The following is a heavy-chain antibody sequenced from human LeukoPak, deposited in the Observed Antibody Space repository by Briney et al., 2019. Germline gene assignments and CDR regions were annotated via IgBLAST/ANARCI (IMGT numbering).Heavy chain of an antibody. CDR1: GFSFKDYY. CDR3: AKQLGYCSSTSCRGPDPGYFDY. J-gene: IGHJ4*02. CDR2: ICYDGSNK. V-gene: IGHV3-33*06. D-gene: IGHD2-2*01. Sequence: PGGSLRLSCAASGFSFKDYYFSWIRQAPGKGLEWVAVICYDGSNKYYADSVKGRFTISRDNSKNTLYLQMNSLRAEDTAVYYCAKQLGYCSSTSCRGPDPGYFDYWGQGTLVTVSS.